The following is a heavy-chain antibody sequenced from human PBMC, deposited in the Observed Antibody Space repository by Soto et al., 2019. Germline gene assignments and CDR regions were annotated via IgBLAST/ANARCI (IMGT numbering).Heavy chain of an antibody. D-gene: IGHD3-22*01. CDR1: GFTFSSYW. CDR3: ARGDYYDSSGPFSDAFDI. J-gene: IGHJ3*02. CDR2: IKQDGSEK. V-gene: IGHV3-7*04. Sequence: GGSLRLSCAASGFTFSSYWMSWVRQAPGKGLEWVANIKQDGSEKWYVDSVKGRFTISRDNAKNSLYLQMNSLRANDTAVYYCARGDYYDSSGPFSDAFDIWGQGTMVTVSS.